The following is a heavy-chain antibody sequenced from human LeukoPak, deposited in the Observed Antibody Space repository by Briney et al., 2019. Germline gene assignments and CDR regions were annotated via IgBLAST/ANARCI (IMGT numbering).Heavy chain of an antibody. CDR3: ARASGLAYNWNDGIDY. CDR1: GYTFTSYA. J-gene: IGHJ4*02. CDR2: INAGNGNT. V-gene: IGHV1-3*01. Sequence: ASVKVSCRASGYTFTSYAMHWVRQAPGQRLEWMGWINAGNGNTKYSQKFQGRVTITRDTSASTAYMELSSLRSEDTAVYYCARASGLAYNWNDGIDYWGQGTLVTVSS. D-gene: IGHD1-1*01.